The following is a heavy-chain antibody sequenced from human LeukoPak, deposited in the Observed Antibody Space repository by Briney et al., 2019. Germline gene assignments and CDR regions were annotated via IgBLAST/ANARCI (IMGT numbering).Heavy chain of an antibody. Sequence: PSETLSLTCTVSGGSISSGSYYWSWIRQPAGKGLEWIGRIYTSGSTNYNPSLKSRVTISVDTSKNQFSLKLSSVTAADTAAYYCAREPIYYYGSGSYPQSDYRGQGTLVTVSS. D-gene: IGHD3-10*01. CDR2: IYTSGST. V-gene: IGHV4-61*02. CDR1: GGSISSGSYY. J-gene: IGHJ4*02. CDR3: AREPIYYYGSGSYPQSDY.